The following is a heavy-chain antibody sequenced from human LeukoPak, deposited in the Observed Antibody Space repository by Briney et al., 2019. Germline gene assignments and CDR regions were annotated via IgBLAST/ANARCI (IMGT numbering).Heavy chain of an antibody. D-gene: IGHD3-3*01. CDR2: IYTGGST. V-gene: IGHV4-4*07. J-gene: IGHJ6*02. Sequence: SETLSLTCTVSGGSISSYYWSWIRQPAGKGLEWIGRIYTGGSTNYDPSLKSRVTISVDTSKNQFSLKLSSVTAADTAVYYCARGRGGSGFWSGYPNYYYYYGMDVWGQGTTVTVSS. CDR1: GGSISSYY. CDR3: ARGRGGSGFWSGYPNYYYYYGMDV.